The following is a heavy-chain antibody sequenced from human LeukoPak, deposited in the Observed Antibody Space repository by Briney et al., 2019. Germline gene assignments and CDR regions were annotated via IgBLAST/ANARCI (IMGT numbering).Heavy chain of an antibody. Sequence: GRSLRLSCAASGFTFSSYAMHWVRQAPGKGLEWVAVISYDGSNKYYADSVKGRFTISGDNSKNTLYLQMNSLRAEDTAVYYCARDHWGRWLQSIDYWGQGTLVTVSS. CDR1: GFTFSSYA. V-gene: IGHV3-30-3*01. CDR2: ISYDGSNK. J-gene: IGHJ4*02. D-gene: IGHD5-24*01. CDR3: ARDHWGRWLQSIDY.